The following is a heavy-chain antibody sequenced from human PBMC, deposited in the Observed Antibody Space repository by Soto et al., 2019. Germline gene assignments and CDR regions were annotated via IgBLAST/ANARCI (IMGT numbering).Heavy chain of an antibody. CDR2: ISSRSSTI. CDR3: ARDLGSSWYPEYFQH. J-gene: IGHJ1*01. D-gene: IGHD6-13*01. Sequence: GGSLRLSCAPSGFTFSSYSMNWVRQAPGKGLEKVSYISSRSSTIYYAEYVKGRFTISRDNAKNSLYLQMNSLRAEDTAVYYCARDLGSSWYPEYFQHWGQG. V-gene: IGHV3-48*01. CDR1: GFTFSSYS.